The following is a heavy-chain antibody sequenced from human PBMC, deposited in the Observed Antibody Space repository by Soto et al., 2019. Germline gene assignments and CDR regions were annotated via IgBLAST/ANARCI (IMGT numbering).Heavy chain of an antibody. D-gene: IGHD6-19*01. V-gene: IGHV1-2*04. CDR1: GYMFIGYF. CDR3: ARDTDSSLGADIFEI. Sequence: QVQLVQSGAEVKKPGASVKVSCKASGYMFIGYFIHWVRQAPGQGLEWMGWINPNSGGTNYAEKFRDWVSMTRDTSISTAYMELTSPRSDDTAVYYCARDTDSSLGADIFEIWGQGTMITVSS. CDR2: INPNSGGT. J-gene: IGHJ3*02.